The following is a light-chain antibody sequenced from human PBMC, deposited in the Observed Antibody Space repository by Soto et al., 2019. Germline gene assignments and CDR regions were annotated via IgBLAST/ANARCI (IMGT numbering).Light chain of an antibody. Sequence: SVLTQPASVSGSPGQSITISCTVTGSDVRTYNLVSWYQQHPGKVPKLIIYEASKRPSGVSNRFSGSQPGNTASLTVSGLQAEGEADYYCCSYAGDKTYVFGSGTKVTVL. CDR2: EAS. CDR3: CSYAGDKTYV. J-gene: IGLJ1*01. V-gene: IGLV2-23*01. CDR1: GSDVRTYNL.